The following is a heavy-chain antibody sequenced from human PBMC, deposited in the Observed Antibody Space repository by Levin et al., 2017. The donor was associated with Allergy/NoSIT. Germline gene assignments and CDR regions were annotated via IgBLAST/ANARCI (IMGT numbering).Heavy chain of an antibody. V-gene: IGHV4-30-4*01. J-gene: IGHJ5*02. D-gene: IGHD1-14*01. Sequence: SETLSLTCSVSGVSITNSAFFWSWVRQPPGKGLEWIGYIYYNGDAYYNPSLKSRVSMSVDSSQNQISLTLTFVTVADTTVYYCARVGSSLKERRLNWFDPWGPGTLVIVSS. CDR1: GVSITNSAFF. CDR3: ARVGSSLKERRLNWFDP. CDR2: IYYNGDA.